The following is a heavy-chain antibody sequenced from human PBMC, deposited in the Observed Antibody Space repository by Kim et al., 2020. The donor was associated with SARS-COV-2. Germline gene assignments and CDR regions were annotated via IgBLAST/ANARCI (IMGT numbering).Heavy chain of an antibody. CDR2: INTNTGNP. J-gene: IGHJ4*02. CDR3: ARDGRYFDWLHFGFYDN. Sequence: ASVKVSCKASGYTFTSYAMNWVRQAPGQGLEWMGWINTNTGNPTYAQGFTGRFVFSLDTSVSTAYLQISSLKAEDTAVYYCARDGRYFDWLHFGFYDNWGQGTLVTVSS. V-gene: IGHV7-4-1*02. D-gene: IGHD3-9*01. CDR1: GYTFTSYA.